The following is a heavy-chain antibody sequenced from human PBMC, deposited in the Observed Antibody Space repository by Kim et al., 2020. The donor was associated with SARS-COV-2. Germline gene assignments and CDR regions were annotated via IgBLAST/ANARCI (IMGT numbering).Heavy chain of an antibody. CDR3: ARDGSSWFQNYYYYYGMDV. CDR1: GFTFSSYS. V-gene: IGHV3-21*01. D-gene: IGHD6-13*01. CDR2: ISSSSSYI. Sequence: GGSLRLSCAASGFTFSSYSMNWVRQAPGKGLEWVSSISSSSSYIYYADSVKGRFTIPRDNAKNSLYLQMNSLRAEDTAVYYCARDGSSWFQNYYYYYGMDVWGQGTTVTVSS. J-gene: IGHJ6*02.